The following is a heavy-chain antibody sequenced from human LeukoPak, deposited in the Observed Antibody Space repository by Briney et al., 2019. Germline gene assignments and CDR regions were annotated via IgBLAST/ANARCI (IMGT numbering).Heavy chain of an antibody. CDR3: ARDREDYKGYSYGSGNDY. D-gene: IGHD5-18*01. CDR1: GGSISSYY. J-gene: IGHJ4*02. Sequence: SETLSLTCTVSGGSISSYYWSWIRQPPGKGLEWIGYIYYSGSTNYNPSLKSRVTISVDTSKNQFSLKLSSVTAADTAVYYCARDREDYKGYSYGSGNDYWGQGTLVTVSS. V-gene: IGHV4-59*01. CDR2: IYYSGST.